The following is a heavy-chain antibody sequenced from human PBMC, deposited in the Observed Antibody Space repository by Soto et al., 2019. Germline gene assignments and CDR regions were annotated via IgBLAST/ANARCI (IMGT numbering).Heavy chain of an antibody. V-gene: IGHV3-33*01. D-gene: IGHD3-16*02. CDR2: LWYDGSYK. CDR1: GFTFSNYG. Sequence: GGSLRLSCAASGFTFSNYGMQWVRQAPGKGLEWVALLWYDGSYKYYADSVQGRFTISRDTSKKTLYLQMKSLRPEDTAVYYCARDLSGPLEFWGQGTMLTLSS. J-gene: IGHJ4*02. CDR3: ARDLSGPLEF.